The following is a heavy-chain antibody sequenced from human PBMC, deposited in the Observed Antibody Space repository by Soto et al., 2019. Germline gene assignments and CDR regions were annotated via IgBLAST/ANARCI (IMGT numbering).Heavy chain of an antibody. V-gene: IGHV3-23*01. J-gene: IGHJ4*02. CDR3: AKNIASSSGFDF. CDR1: GFTFSNYA. CDR2: ISGGGDST. Sequence: GGSLRLSCAATGFTFSNYAMNWVRQAPGKGLEWVSDISGGGDSTHYADSVKGRFTISGDNSENMVYLQMYSLRADDTAIYYCAKNIASSSGFDFWGQGTLVTVSS. D-gene: IGHD6-6*01.